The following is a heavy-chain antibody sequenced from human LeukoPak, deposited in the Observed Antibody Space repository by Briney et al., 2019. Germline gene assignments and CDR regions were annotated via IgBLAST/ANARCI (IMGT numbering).Heavy chain of an antibody. CDR3: AKSMTTVTTGFQH. J-gene: IGHJ1*01. CDR1: GFTFSSYG. CDR2: IRYDGSNK. D-gene: IGHD4-17*01. V-gene: IGHV3-30*02. Sequence: GGSLRLSRAASGFTFSSYGMHWVRQAPGKGLEWVAFIRYDGSNKYYADSVKGRFTISRDNSKNTLYLQMNSLRAEDTAVYYCAKSMTTVTTGFQHWGQGTLVTVSS.